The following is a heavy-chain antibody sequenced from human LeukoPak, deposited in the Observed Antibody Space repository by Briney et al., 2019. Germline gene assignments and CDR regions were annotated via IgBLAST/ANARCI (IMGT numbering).Heavy chain of an antibody. CDR2: IYGGGST. CDR3: ARAGPMVRDGMDV. Sequence: GGSLRLSCAASGFTVSSNYMSWARQAPGKGLEWVSVIYGGGSTYYADSVKGRFTISRHNSKNTLYLQMNSLRAEDTAVYYCARAGPMVRDGMDVWGQGTTVTVSS. J-gene: IGHJ6*02. CDR1: GFTVSSNY. V-gene: IGHV3-53*04. D-gene: IGHD3-10*01.